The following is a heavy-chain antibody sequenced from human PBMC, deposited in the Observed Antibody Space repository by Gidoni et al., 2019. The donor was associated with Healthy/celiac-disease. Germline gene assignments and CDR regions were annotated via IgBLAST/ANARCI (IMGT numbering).Heavy chain of an antibody. D-gene: IGHD3-22*01. Sequence: QVQLQQWGAGLLKPSETLSLTCAVYGGSFSGYYWSWIRQPPGKGLEWIGEINHSGSTNYNPSLKSRVTISVDTSKNQFSLKLSSVTAADTAVYYCARGDYDSSGYYSIVDYWGQGTLVTVSS. CDR3: ARGDYDSSGYYSIVDY. CDR1: GGSFSGYY. V-gene: IGHV4-34*01. CDR2: INHSGST. J-gene: IGHJ4*02.